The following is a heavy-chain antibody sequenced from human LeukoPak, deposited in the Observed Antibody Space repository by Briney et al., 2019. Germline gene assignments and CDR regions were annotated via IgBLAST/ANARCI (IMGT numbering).Heavy chain of an antibody. D-gene: IGHD2-2*01. V-gene: IGHV3-23*01. CDR2: FSGSGGRT. CDR3: AKGFCTSTGCSAGY. Sequence: PGGSLRLSCAASGFTFSSYDMSWVRQAPGQGLEWVSAFSGSGGRTYYADSVKGRFPISRDNSRNTLSLQMDSLRAEDTAIYYCAKGFCTSTGCSAGYWGQGTLVTVSS. J-gene: IGHJ4*02. CDR1: GFTFSSYD.